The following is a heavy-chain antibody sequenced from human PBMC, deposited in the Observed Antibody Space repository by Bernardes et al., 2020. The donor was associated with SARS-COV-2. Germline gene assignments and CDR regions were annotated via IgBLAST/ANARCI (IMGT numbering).Heavy chain of an antibody. CDR3: ARIDEVTGRDY. V-gene: IGHV3-11*06. CDR2: ISSAGRST. D-gene: IGHD6-19*01. Sequence: GSLRLSWVGSGFSCDDYSMNWVRQAPGKGLEWLSYISSAGRSTHYADSVKGRFTLSRDNAKNSLYLQMNNLRAEDTAVYYCARIDEVTGRDYWGQGTLVTVSS. CDR1: GFSCDDYS. J-gene: IGHJ4*02.